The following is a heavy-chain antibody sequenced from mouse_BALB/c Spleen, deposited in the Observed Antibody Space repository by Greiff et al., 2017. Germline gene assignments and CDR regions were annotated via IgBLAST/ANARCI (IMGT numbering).Heavy chain of an antibody. CDR3: ARGNGYPWFAY. V-gene: IGHV3-2*02. CDR1: GYSITSDYA. Sequence: VQLKESGPGLVKPSQSLSLTCTVTGYSITSDYAWNWIRQFPGNKLEWMGYISYSGSTSYNPSLKSRISITRDTSKNQFFLQLNSVTTEDTATYYCARGNGYPWFAYWGQGTLVTVSA. J-gene: IGHJ3*01. D-gene: IGHD2-2*01. CDR2: ISYSGST.